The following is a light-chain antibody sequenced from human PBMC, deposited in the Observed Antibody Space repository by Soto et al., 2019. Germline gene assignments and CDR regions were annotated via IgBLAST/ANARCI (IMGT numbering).Light chain of an antibody. J-gene: IGKJ1*01. CDR3: QEYKTWT. Sequence: DIQMTQSPSTLSASVGAPVPVTCRASQSVSGWLAWYQQTPGKAPKLLMYDASTLESGAPARFSGSGSGTEFTLTISSLQPEDFATYHCQEYKTWTFGQGTKVDIK. V-gene: IGKV1-5*01. CDR2: DAS. CDR1: QSVSGW.